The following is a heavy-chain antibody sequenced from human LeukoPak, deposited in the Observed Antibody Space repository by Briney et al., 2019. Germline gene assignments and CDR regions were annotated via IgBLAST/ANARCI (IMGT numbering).Heavy chain of an antibody. CDR2: MSPNSGDT. CDR3: AREKEGYYDFWSGLVL. V-gene: IGHV1-8*01. D-gene: IGHD3-3*01. Sequence: ASVKVSCKASGYTFTSYDFNWVRQATGQRPEWMGWMSPNSGDTGYAQKFQGRVTMTRNTSISTAYMELSSLRSEDTAVYYCAREKEGYYDFWSGLVLWGQGTLVTVSS. J-gene: IGHJ4*02. CDR1: GYTFTSYD.